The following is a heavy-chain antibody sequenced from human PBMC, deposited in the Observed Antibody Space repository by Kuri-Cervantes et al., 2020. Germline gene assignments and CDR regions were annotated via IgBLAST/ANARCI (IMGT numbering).Heavy chain of an antibody. D-gene: IGHD3-22*01. CDR2: ISSSSSYI. CDR3: ARMYSSGYISIPPCYFDY. Sequence: GESLKISCAASGFTFSSYSMNWVRQAPGKGLEWVSSISSSSSYIYYADSVKGRFTISRDNAKNSLYLQMNSLRAEDTAVYYCARMYSSGYISIPPCYFDYWGQGTLVTVSS. J-gene: IGHJ4*02. V-gene: IGHV3-21*03. CDR1: GFTFSSYS.